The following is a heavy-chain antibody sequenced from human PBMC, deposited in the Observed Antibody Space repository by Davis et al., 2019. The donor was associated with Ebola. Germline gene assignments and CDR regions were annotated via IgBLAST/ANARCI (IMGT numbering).Heavy chain of an antibody. CDR2: IYYSGST. CDR3: ARLQGAWFSLRRGGFDP. V-gene: IGHV4-30-4*01. J-gene: IGHJ5*02. Sequence: SETLSLTCTVSGGSISSGDYYWSWIRQPPGKGLEWIGYIYYSGSTYYNPSLKSRVTISVDTSKNQFSLKLSSVTAADTAVYYCARLQGAWFSLRRGGFDPWGQGTLVTVSS. D-gene: IGHD3-10*01. CDR1: GGSISSGDYY.